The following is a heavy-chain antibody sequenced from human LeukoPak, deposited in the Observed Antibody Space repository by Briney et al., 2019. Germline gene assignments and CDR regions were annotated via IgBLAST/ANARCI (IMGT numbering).Heavy chain of an antibody. V-gene: IGHV4-34*01. CDR3: ARPAVVPAAAPPTGWFDP. Sequence: PSETLSLTCAVYGGSFSGYYWSWIRQPPGKGLEWIGEINHSGSTNYNPSLKSRVTISVDTSKNQFSLKLSSVTAADTAVYYCARPAVVPAAAPPTGWFDPWGQGTLVTVSS. D-gene: IGHD2-2*01. J-gene: IGHJ5*02. CDR2: INHSGST. CDR1: GGSFSGYY.